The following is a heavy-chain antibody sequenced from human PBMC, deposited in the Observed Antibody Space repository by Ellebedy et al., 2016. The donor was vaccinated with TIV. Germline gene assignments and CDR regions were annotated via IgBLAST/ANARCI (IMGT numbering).Heavy chain of an antibody. Sequence: SLKISCAASGFSLGDYAMHWVRQAPGKGLEWVSGILWNSHNIDYADSVKGRFTISRDNAKNSLYLHMNSLRVEDTAVYYCARDVDWASDYWGQGILVTVSS. J-gene: IGHJ4*02. CDR3: ARDVDWASDY. CDR2: ILWNSHNI. CDR1: GFSLGDYA. D-gene: IGHD3-9*01. V-gene: IGHV3-9*01.